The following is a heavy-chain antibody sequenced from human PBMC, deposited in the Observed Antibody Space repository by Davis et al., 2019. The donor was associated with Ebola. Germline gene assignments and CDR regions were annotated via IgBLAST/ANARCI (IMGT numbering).Heavy chain of an antibody. CDR1: GGSISSSRYY. J-gene: IGHJ4*02. D-gene: IGHD4-23*01. CDR2: IYYSGST. V-gene: IGHV4-39*07. Sequence: MPSETLSLTCTVSGGSISSSRYYWGWIRQPPGKGLEWIGSIYYSGSTYYNPSLKSRVTISVDTSKNQFSLKLSSVTAADTAVYYCARLGRLRWLREALHYWGQGTLVTVSS. CDR3: ARLGRLRWLREALHY.